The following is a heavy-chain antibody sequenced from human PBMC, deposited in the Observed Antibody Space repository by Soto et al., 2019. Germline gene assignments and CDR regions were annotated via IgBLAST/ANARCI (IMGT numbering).Heavy chain of an antibody. CDR1: GGTFSSYA. D-gene: IGHD1-1*01. CDR3: AGAYLWERRLGSRRYYYYYGMDV. Sequence: QVQLVQSGAEVKKPGSSVKVSCKASGGTFSSYAISWVRQAPGQGLECMGGIIPIFGTANYARKFQGRVSITGDESTSTVYMELSSLRSEDTAVYYCAGAYLWERRLGSRRYYYYYGMDVWGQGTPVTVSS. V-gene: IGHV1-69*01. J-gene: IGHJ6*02. CDR2: IIPIFGTA.